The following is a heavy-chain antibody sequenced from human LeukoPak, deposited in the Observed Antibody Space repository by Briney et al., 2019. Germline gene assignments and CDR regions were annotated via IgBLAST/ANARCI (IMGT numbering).Heavy chain of an antibody. J-gene: IGHJ4*02. D-gene: IGHD6-19*01. CDR2: IYYNGIT. V-gene: IGHV4-39*01. CDR3: ARQPTVKRGAVASNFDY. Sequence: PSETLSLTCSVSGGLITTSIHYWAWIRQPPGKGLERIASIYYNGITYYNASLESRVTMSVDTSRNQFSLRLRSVSAADTSVYYCARQPTVKRGAVASNFDYWGQGTLVTVSS. CDR1: GGLITTSIHY.